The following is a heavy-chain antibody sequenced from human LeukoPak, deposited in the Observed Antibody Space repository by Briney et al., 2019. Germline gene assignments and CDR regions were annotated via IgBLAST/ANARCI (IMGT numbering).Heavy chain of an antibody. CDR2: ISYDGSNK. CDR1: RLTFSTYA. CDR3: AREGTQWLVRWSFDY. J-gene: IGHJ4*02. Sequence: PGRSLRLSCAASRLTFSTYAMHWVRQAPGKGLEWVAVISYDGSNKYYADSVKGRFTFSRDNSRNTLYLQVNSLRADDTAVYYCAREGTQWLVRWSFDYWGQGTLVTVSS. V-gene: IGHV3-30-3*01. D-gene: IGHD6-19*01.